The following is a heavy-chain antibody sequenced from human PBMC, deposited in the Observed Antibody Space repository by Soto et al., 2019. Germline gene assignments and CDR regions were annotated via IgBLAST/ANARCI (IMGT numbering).Heavy chain of an antibody. CDR3: ARDRKWIQLDYYYGMDV. D-gene: IGHD1-1*01. V-gene: IGHV4-4*02. Sequence: PSETLSLTCAVSGGSISSSNWWSWVRPPPGKGLEWIGEIYHSGSTNYNPSLKSRVTISVDKSKNQFSLKLSSVTAADTAVYYCARDRKWIQLDYYYGMDVWGQGTTVTVSS. CDR2: IYHSGST. CDR1: GGSISSSNW. J-gene: IGHJ6*02.